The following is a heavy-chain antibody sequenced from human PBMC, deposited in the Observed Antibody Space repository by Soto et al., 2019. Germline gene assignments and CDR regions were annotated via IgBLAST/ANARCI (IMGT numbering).Heavy chain of an antibody. D-gene: IGHD3-3*01. Sequence: EVQLLESGGGLVQPGGSLRLSCAASGFIFSSYAMSWVRQAPGKGLEWVSDISGSGGSTYYADSVKGRFTISRDNSKNTLYLVMNSLRAEDTVVYYCAKCASSDFWSGYGAYLDYWGQGNLVTVSS. CDR3: AKCASSDFWSGYGAYLDY. CDR1: GFIFSSYA. CDR2: ISGSGGST. V-gene: IGHV3-23*01. J-gene: IGHJ4*02.